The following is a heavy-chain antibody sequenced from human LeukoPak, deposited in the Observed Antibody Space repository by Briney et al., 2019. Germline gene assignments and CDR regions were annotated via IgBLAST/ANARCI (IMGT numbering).Heavy chain of an antibody. CDR3: AKGGAATENFDY. V-gene: IGHV3-9*01. D-gene: IGHD6-13*01. J-gene: IGHJ4*02. Sequence: GGSLRLSCAASGFTFDDYAMHWVRQAPGKGLEWVSGISWNSGSIGYADSVKGRFTISRDNAKNSLYPQMNSLRAEDTALYYCAKGGAATENFDYWGQGTLVTVSS. CDR2: ISWNSGSI. CDR1: GFTFDDYA.